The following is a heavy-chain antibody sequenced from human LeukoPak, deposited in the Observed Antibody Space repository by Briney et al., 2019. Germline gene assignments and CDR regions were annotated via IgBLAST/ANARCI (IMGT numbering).Heavy chain of an antibody. J-gene: IGHJ3*02. V-gene: IGHV3-53*01. CDR3: ATLARYAFDI. CDR2: IYSGGST. D-gene: IGHD5-12*01. CDR1: GLTFSSKD. Sequence: GGSLRLSCAASGLTFSSKDMSWVRQAPGKGLEWVSVIYSGGSTYYADSVKGRFTISRDNSKNTLYLQMNSLRAEETAVYYCATLARYAFDIWSQGTMVTVSS.